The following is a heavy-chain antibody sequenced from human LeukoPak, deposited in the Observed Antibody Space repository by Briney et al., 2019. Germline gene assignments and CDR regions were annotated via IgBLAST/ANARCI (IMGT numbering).Heavy chain of an antibody. CDR2: INPNSGGT. CDR3: ASSRFGIAAAAPKGGVDY. V-gene: IGHV1-2*02. CDR1: GYTFTGYY. D-gene: IGHD6-13*01. Sequence: ASVKVSCKASGYTFTGYYMHWVRQAPGQGLEWMGWINPNSGGTNYAQKFQGRVTMTRDTSISTAYMELGRLRSDDTAVYYCASSRFGIAAAAPKGGVDYWGQGTLVTVSP. J-gene: IGHJ4*02.